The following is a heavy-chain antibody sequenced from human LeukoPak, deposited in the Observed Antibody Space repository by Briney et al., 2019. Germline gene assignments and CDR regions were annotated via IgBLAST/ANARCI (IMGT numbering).Heavy chain of an antibody. Sequence: SETLSLTCTVSGGSITRSNHYWGWIRQPPGKGLEWIGSIYYSGSTFYNPSRKSRVTISLDTSKNQFSLKLSSVTAADTAVYYCARYDDYTGSGTYYDYWGQGTLVTVSS. CDR2: IYYSGST. D-gene: IGHD3-10*01. CDR1: GGSITRSNHY. V-gene: IGHV4-39*01. J-gene: IGHJ4*02. CDR3: ARYDDYTGSGTYYDY.